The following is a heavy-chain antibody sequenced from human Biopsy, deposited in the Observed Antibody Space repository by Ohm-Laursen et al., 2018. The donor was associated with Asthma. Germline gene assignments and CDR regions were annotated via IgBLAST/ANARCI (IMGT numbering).Heavy chain of an antibody. J-gene: IGHJ5*02. CDR1: GDSFTNYA. V-gene: IGHV1-2*06. D-gene: IGHD5-12*01. CDR3: AKVDPYRGYYFRVGARLLWLDP. CDR2: IDPNVGGT. Sequence: SVYASCTPSGDSFTNYAISWVRQAPGQGLEWMGQIDPNVGGTNYAQKFLGRVTMTMDPSVNTAFMVLSRLRSDATAVYYWAKVDPYRGYYFRVGARLLWLDPWGQGTLVPVSS.